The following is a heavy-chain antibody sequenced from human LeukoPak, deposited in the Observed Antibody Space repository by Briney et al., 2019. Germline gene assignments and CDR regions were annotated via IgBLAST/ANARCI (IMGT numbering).Heavy chain of an antibody. D-gene: IGHD6-13*01. V-gene: IGHV3-11*06. CDR1: GFTFSDYY. Sequence: GGSLRLSCAASGFTFSDYYMSWIRQAPGKGLEWVSYISSSSSYTNYADSVKGRFTISRDNAKNSLYLQMNSLRAEDTAVYYCARSSSSWLSHLYYYYGMDVGAKGPRSPSPQ. CDR2: ISSSSSYT. CDR3: ARSSSSWLSHLYYYYGMDV. J-gene: IGHJ6*04.